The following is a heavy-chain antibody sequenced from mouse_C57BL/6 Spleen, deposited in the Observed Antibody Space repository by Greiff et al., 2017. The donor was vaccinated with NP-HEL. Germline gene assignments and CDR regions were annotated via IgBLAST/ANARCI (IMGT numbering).Heavy chain of an antibody. CDR1: GYTFTSYW. CDR3: ARSDYSNYPYYFDY. Sequence: QVQLQQPGAELVKPGASVKLSCKASGYTFTSYWMHWVKQRPGQGLEWIGMIHPNSGSTNYNEKFKSKATLTVDKSSSTAYMQLSSLTSEDSAVYYCARSDYSNYPYYFDYWGQGTTLTVAS. J-gene: IGHJ2*01. V-gene: IGHV1-64*01. D-gene: IGHD2-5*01. CDR2: IHPNSGST.